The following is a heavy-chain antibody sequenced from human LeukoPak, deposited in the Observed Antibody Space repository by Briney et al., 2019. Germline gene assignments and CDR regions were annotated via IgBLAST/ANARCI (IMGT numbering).Heavy chain of an antibody. Sequence: GGSLRLSCAASGFTFDDHGMSWVRQAPGKGLEWVANIKQDGSEKYYVDSVKGRFTISRDNAKNSLYLQMNSLRAEDTAVYYCARRTSFRVVVPERKLFGVVMRTFDYWGQGTLVTVSS. J-gene: IGHJ4*02. CDR3: ARRTSFRVVVPERKLFGVVMRTFDY. D-gene: IGHD3-3*01. V-gene: IGHV3-7*01. CDR1: GFTFDDHG. CDR2: IKQDGSEK.